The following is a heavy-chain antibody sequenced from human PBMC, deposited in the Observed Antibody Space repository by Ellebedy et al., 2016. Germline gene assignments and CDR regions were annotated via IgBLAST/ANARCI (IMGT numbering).Heavy chain of an antibody. Sequence: GGSLRLSXAASGFTFSSYGMNWVRQAPGKGLEWVSSISSRISYIYYADSVKGRFTISRDNTNNSLYMQMDRLRAEDTAVYYCARDVGSGSYHSDSWGQGTLVTVSS. D-gene: IGHD3-10*01. J-gene: IGHJ4*02. CDR3: ARDVGSGSYHSDS. CDR1: GFTFSSYG. CDR2: ISSRISYI. V-gene: IGHV3-21*01.